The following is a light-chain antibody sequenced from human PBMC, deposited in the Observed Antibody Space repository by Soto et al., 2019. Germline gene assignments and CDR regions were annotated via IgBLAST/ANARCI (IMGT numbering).Light chain of an antibody. CDR1: QSVSSNY. CDR2: IAS. J-gene: IGKJ1*01. CDR3: QQYGSSPWT. V-gene: IGKV3-20*01. Sequence: IVLTQSPGTLSLSPGERATLSCRARQSVSSNYLAWYQQKTGQTPRLLIYIASSRAPGIPDRFSGSGSGTHFTLTISRVEPEDFAVYYCQQYGSSPWTFGQGTKVEIK.